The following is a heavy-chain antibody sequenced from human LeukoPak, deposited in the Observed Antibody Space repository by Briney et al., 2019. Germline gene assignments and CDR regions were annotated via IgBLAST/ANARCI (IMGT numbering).Heavy chain of an antibody. CDR1: GGSISSYY. D-gene: IGHD3-9*01. CDR2: IYYSGST. V-gene: IGHV4-59*08. Sequence: SETLSLTCTVSGGSISSYYWSWIRQPPGKGLEWIGYIYYSGSTNYNPSLKGRVTISVDTSKNQFSLKLSSVTAADTAVYYCARLLRYFDWAPFDYWGQGTLVTVSS. J-gene: IGHJ4*02. CDR3: ARLLRYFDWAPFDY.